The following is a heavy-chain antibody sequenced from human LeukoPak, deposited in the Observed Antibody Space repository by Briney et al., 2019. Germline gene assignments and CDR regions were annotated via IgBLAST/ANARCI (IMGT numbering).Heavy chain of an antibody. V-gene: IGHV4/OR15-8*01. CDR2: IHDDGRT. J-gene: IGHJ6*03. D-gene: IGHD5-24*01. CDR1: GGSMSDSIT. Sequence: PSETLSLTCSVSGGSMSDSITWGWVRQPPGKGLEWLANIHDDGRTAPNPSLRSRLTISQDRSKNQFSLKLSSVTAADTAVYYCARESRDGYNYEAGYYYYYMDVWGKGTTVTVSS. CDR3: ARESRDGYNYEAGYYYYYMDV.